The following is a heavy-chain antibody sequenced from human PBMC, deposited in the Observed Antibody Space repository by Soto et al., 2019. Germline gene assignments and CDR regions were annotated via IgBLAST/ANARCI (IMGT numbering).Heavy chain of an antibody. CDR2: ISAYNDYT. Sequence: VQSGAEVKKPGASVKVSCKASGYTFTDHGISWVRQAPGQGFEWMGWISAYNDYTAYAQKFQGRVTMTTDKYTNTAYMELRSLSSDVTAVYYCAMDRPRFTQNFLDVYWGEGTLVTVSS. CDR1: GYTFTDHG. D-gene: IGHD3-16*01. J-gene: IGHJ4*02. CDR3: AMDRPRFTQNFLDVY. V-gene: IGHV1-18*01.